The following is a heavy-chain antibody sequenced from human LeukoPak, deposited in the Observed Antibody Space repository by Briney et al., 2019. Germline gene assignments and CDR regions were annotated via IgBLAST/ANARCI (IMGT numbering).Heavy chain of an antibody. Sequence: GGSLRLSCAASGFTFDDYAIHWVRQAPGKGLEWVSLISGDGGSTYYADSVKGRFTISRDNSKNSLYLQMNSLRTEDTALYYCAKDSSGWPPNAFDIWGQGTMVTVSS. CDR3: AKDSSGWPPNAFDI. V-gene: IGHV3-43*02. CDR2: ISGDGGST. CDR1: GFTFDDYA. J-gene: IGHJ3*02. D-gene: IGHD6-19*01.